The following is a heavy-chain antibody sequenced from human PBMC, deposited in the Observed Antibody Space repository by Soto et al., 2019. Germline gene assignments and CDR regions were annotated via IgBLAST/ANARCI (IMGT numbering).Heavy chain of an antibody. CDR1: GFTFSSYS. CDR2: ISSSSSYI. J-gene: IGHJ5*02. Sequence: SLRLSCAASGFTFSSYSMNWVRQAPGKGLEWVSSISSSSSYIYYADSVKGRFTISRDNAKNSLYLQMNSLRAEDTAVYYCARDSGGRITIFGVVITDNWFDPWGQGTLVTVSS. D-gene: IGHD3-3*01. V-gene: IGHV3-21*01. CDR3: ARDSGGRITIFGVVITDNWFDP.